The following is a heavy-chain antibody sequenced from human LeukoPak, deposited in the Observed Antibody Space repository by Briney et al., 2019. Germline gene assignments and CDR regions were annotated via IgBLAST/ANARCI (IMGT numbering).Heavy chain of an antibody. CDR1: GFTFSSYW. D-gene: IGHD3-22*01. CDR3: VRDGVRGSYDHTHFDY. J-gene: IGHJ4*02. V-gene: IGHV3-7*01. Sequence: GSLRLSCAASGFTFSSYWMSWVRQAPGKGLGWVANTDQVESEKYYVDSVKGRFAISRDNAKNSLYLQMNSLRVEDTAVYYCVRDGVRGSYDHTHFDYWGPGTVVTVSS. CDR2: TDQVESEK.